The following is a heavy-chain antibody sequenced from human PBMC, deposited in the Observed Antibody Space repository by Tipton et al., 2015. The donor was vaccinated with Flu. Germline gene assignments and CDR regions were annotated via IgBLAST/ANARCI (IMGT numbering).Heavy chain of an antibody. CDR2: ISNTGGST. V-gene: IGHV3-23*01. CDR3: TEECFASPSDSDIFYTRAFGH. J-gene: IGHJ4*02. Sequence: SLRLSCVGSGFTFSKHAMTWVRQTPGKGLEWVAKISNTGGSTTYSDSVKGRLTVSRDNSKNTVFLNMNSLRVEDTTVYYCTEECFASPSDSDIFYTRAFGHCGQGTQVTVSS. CDR1: GFTFSKHA. D-gene: IGHD3-9*01.